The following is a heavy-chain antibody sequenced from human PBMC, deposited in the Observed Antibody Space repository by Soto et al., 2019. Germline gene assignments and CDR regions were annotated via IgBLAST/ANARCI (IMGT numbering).Heavy chain of an antibody. CDR3: ARGFRTSWAQQTYYMDV. Sequence: GGSLRLSCAASGFTFSSYGMHWVRQAPGKGLEWVAVIWYDGSNKYYADSVKGRSTISRDNSKNTLYLQMNSLRAEDTAVYYCARGFRTSWAQQTYYMDVWGKGTKVTVSS. J-gene: IGHJ6*03. CDR2: IWYDGSNK. CDR1: GFTFSSYG. V-gene: IGHV3-33*01. D-gene: IGHD2-2*01.